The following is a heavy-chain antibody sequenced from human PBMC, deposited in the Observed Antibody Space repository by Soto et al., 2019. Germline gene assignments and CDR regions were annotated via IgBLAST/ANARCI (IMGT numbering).Heavy chain of an antibody. CDR3: ASPTLYDFWSGYYTDY. V-gene: IGHV3-30-3*01. D-gene: IGHD3-3*01. CDR1: GFTFSSYA. CDR2: ISYDGSNK. J-gene: IGHJ4*02. Sequence: GGSLRLSCAASGFTFSSYAMHWVRQAPGKGLEWVAVISYDGSNKYYADSVKGRFTISRDNSKNTLYLQMNSLRAEDTAVYYCASPTLYDFWSGYYTDYWGQGTLVTVSS.